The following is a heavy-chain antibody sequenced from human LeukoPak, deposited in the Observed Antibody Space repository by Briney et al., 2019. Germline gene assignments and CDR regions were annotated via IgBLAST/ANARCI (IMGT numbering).Heavy chain of an antibody. D-gene: IGHD2-15*01. CDR1: GFTFNTYT. CDR2: I. V-gene: IGHV3-21*01. Sequence: GGSLRLSCAASGFTFNTYTINWVRPAPGEGLEWVSSIKGRFTISRDNAKNSLYLQMNRLRAEDTAVYYCARDQGVHCSGGSCTAFDIWGQGTMVTVSS. J-gene: IGHJ3*02. CDR3: ARDQGVHCSGGSCTAFDI.